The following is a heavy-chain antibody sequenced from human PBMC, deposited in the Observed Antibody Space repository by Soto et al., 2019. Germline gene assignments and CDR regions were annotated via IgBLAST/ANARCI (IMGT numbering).Heavy chain of an antibody. D-gene: IGHD2-15*01. CDR2: IYRTGHT. CDR1: VGSVNRGGYS. CDR3: ARSILTPSALFAH. J-gene: IGHJ5*02. Sequence: SETLSLTCAVSVGSVNRGGYSWSWIRQTPGKGLEWLAYIYRTGHTIYNPSLNSRATISLDEPNNQFSLHLTSVTAADTAVYYCARSILTPSALFAHWAPGLLVTFSS. V-gene: IGHV4-30-2*01.